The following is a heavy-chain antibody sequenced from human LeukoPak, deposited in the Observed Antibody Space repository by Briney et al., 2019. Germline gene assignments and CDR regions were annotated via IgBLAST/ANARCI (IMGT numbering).Heavy chain of an antibody. V-gene: IGHV3-21*04. D-gene: IGHD5-12*01. Sequence: GGSLRLSCAGSGFSFESFTMTWVRQAPGKGLEWVSLISATRSDVKYAESVRGRFTISRDNAKNSLFLLMDSLRVEDTAIYYCAKGLFSAYDKYLDSWGQGTLVTVSS. CDR2: ISATRSDV. CDR3: AKGLFSAYDKYLDS. CDR1: GFSFESFT. J-gene: IGHJ4*02.